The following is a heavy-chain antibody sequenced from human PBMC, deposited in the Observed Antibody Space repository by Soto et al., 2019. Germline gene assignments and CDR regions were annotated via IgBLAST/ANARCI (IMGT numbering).Heavy chain of an antibody. CDR2: IKSEADGGAT. J-gene: IGHJ1*01. CDR1: GFTFSHAW. Sequence: GGSLRLSCAASGFTFSHAWMNWVRQAPGKGLEWVGRIKSEADGGATEYAAPVKGRFTISRDDLKNTLYLQMSSLKTEDTAVYYCAPHGPILPTHTYFYDSGDHWAYIQYWGQGTLVTVSS. D-gene: IGHD3-22*01. V-gene: IGHV3-15*07. CDR3: APHGPILPTHTYFYDSGDHWAYIQY.